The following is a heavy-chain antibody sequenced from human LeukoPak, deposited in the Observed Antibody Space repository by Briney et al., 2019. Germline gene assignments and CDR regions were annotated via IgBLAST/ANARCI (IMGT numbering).Heavy chain of an antibody. CDR1: GGTFSSYA. Sequence: SVTVSCKASGGTFSSYAISWVRQAPGQGLEWMGGIIPIFGTANYAQKFQGRVTITADESTSTAYMELSSLRSEDTAVYYCANDILTGTYANYYYGMDVWGQGTTVTVSS. CDR2: IIPIFGTA. D-gene: IGHD3-9*01. J-gene: IGHJ6*02. CDR3: ANDILTGTYANYYYGMDV. V-gene: IGHV1-69*13.